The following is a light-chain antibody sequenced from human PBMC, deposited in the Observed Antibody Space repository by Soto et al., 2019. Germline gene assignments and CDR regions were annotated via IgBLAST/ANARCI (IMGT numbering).Light chain of an antibody. J-gene: IGKJ1*01. CDR2: SAS. V-gene: IGKV1-39*01. CDR3: QQYNTYAPWT. CDR1: QDINVY. Sequence: DIQMTQSPSSVSASVGDTVTITCRASQDINVYLNWYQQKPGEVPKLLIYSASSLHSGVPSRFTGSGSETDFTLTIGSLQPEVFATYSCQQYNTYAPWTFGQGT.